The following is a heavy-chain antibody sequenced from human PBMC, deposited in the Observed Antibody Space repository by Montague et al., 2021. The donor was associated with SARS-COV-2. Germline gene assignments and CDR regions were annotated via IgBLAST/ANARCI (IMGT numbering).Heavy chain of an antibody. D-gene: IGHD4-17*01. CDR3: ARAYGDYILLLSYYYGMDV. J-gene: IGHJ6*02. CDR1: GGSFRGYF. CDR2: INHSGST. Sequence: SETLSLTCAVHGGSFRGYFWSWIRQSPGKGLEWIGEINHSGSTNYNPSLKSRVTISVDTSKNQFSLKLSSVTAADTAVYYCARAYGDYILLLSYYYGMDVWGQGTTVTVSS. V-gene: IGHV4-34*01.